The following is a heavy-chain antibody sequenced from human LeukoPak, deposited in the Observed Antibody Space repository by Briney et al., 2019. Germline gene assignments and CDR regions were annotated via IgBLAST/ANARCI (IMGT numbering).Heavy chain of an antibody. CDR3: ARDPGAWRYFDY. D-gene: IGHD3-16*02. CDR2: ISSSGRST. Sequence: GGSLRLSCAASGFTFSSYAMSWVRKAPGKGLEWVSTISSSGRSTYYEDSVKGRFAISRDNSKNTLFLQVNSLRAEDTAVYYCARDPGAWRYFDYWGQGILVTVSS. J-gene: IGHJ4*02. CDR1: GFTFSSYA. V-gene: IGHV3-23*01.